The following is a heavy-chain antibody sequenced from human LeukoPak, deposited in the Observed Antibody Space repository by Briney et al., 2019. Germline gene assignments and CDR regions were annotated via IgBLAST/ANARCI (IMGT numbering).Heavy chain of an antibody. CDR1: GGTFSSYS. Sequence: SVQDTCKASGGTFSSYSFSWVRQPPAEGLEWMGGIIPTFGTANNAQKFQGRVTITADESTSTASLELSSLRSEDTAVYYCARVLDPYGSGSSHTNYWGQGTLVTVSS. CDR3: ARVLDPYGSGSSHTNY. V-gene: IGHV1-69*13. CDR2: IIPTFGTA. J-gene: IGHJ4*01. D-gene: IGHD3-10*01.